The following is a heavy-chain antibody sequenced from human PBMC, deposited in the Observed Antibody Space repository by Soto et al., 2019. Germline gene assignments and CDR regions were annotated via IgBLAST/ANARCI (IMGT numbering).Heavy chain of an antibody. CDR2: VSHDGRNT. D-gene: IGHD6-19*01. CDR1: GFTCSDYA. J-gene: IGHJ4*02. CDR3: AKGGRQWLVTSDFNY. Sequence: VQLVESGGGVVQPGRSLRLSCAASGFTCSDYAMHWVRQAPGKGLEWVAVVSHDGRNTHYADSVKGRFTISRDSSKNTVSLEMTSLRAEDTAVYYWAKGGRQWLVTSDFNYWGQGALVTVSS. V-gene: IGHV3-30*18.